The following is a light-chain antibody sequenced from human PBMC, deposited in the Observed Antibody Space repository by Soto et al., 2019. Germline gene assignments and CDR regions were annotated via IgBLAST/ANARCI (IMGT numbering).Light chain of an antibody. CDR1: QSVSSY. Sequence: EIVLTQSPATLSLSPGERATLSCRASQSVSSYLAWYQQKPGQAPRLLIYDASNRATGIPARFSGSGSGTDFTLTISSLEPEDFAVYYCQQRSNWPPWTFGQATKVGIK. CDR2: DAS. V-gene: IGKV3-11*01. CDR3: QQRSNWPPWT. J-gene: IGKJ1*01.